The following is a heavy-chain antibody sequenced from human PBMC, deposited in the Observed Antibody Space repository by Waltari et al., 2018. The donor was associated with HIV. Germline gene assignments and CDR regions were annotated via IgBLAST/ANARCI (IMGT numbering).Heavy chain of an antibody. CDR2: ITVSGGST. V-gene: IGHV3-23*01. J-gene: IGHJ4*02. CDR1: GFTFSSCA. D-gene: IGHD7-27*01. Sequence: EVQLLESGGGLVQPGGSLRLSCATSGFTFSSCALSWVRQAPRKGLEWVSAITVSGGSTYYADSVKGRFTISRDNSKNTLYLQMDSLRAEDTAVYYCARQSLGSFDYWGQGTLVTVSS. CDR3: ARQSLGSFDY.